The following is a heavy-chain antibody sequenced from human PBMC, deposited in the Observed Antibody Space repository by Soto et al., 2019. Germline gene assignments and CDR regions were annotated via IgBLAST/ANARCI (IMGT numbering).Heavy chain of an antibody. Sequence: ASVKVSCKASGYTFTSYAMHWVRQAPGQRLEWMGWINAGNGNTKYSQKFQGRVTITRDTSASTAYMELSSLRSEDTAVYYCARGQSSGSGWYGSEYFQHWGQGTLVTVSS. D-gene: IGHD6-19*01. V-gene: IGHV1-3*01. CDR1: GYTFTSYA. CDR3: ARGQSSGSGWYGSEYFQH. CDR2: INAGNGNT. J-gene: IGHJ1*01.